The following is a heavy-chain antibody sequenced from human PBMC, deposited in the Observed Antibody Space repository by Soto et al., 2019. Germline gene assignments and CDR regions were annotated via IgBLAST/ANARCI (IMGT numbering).Heavy chain of an antibody. CDR2: IKKKADGGTT. CDR3: RTQWLD. J-gene: IGHJ4*02. CDR1: GFPFSNAW. V-gene: IGHV3-15*01. Sequence: PGGSLRLSCAASGFPFSNAWMSLVRQSPGKGLEWVGLIKKKADGGTTDYAAPLKGRFTISRDDSKNTLYLQMSSLKTEDTAVYYCRTQWLDWGQGTLVTVSS. D-gene: IGHD6-19*01.